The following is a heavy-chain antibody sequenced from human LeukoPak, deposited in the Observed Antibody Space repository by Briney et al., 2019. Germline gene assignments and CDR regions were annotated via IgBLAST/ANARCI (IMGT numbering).Heavy chain of an antibody. CDR1: GYTFTSYG. V-gene: IGHV1-18*01. CDR3: ARVYYYDSSGYSRYYYYYGMDV. CDR2: ISAYNGNT. J-gene: IGHJ6*02. D-gene: IGHD3-22*01. Sequence: GASVKVSCKASGYTFTSYGISWVRQAPGQGLEWMGWISAYNGNTNYAQKLQGRVTMTTDTSTSTAYMELRSLRSDDTAVYYCARVYYYDSSGYSRYYYYYGMDVWGQGTTVTFSS.